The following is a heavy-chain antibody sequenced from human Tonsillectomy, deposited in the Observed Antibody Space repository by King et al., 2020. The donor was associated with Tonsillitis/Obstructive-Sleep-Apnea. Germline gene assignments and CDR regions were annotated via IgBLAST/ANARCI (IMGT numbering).Heavy chain of an antibody. Sequence: VQLVESGGGVVQPGRSLRLSCAASGFTFSSYGMHWVRQAPGKGLEWVAVMSYDGSNKYYADSVKGRFTISRDNSKNTLYLQMNSLRAEDTAVYYCAKERENYYGSGCYYMGPDYWGQGTLVTVSS. CDR2: MSYDGSNK. D-gene: IGHD3-10*01. J-gene: IGHJ4*02. V-gene: IGHV3-30*18. CDR3: AKERENYYGSGCYYMGPDY. CDR1: GFTFSSYG.